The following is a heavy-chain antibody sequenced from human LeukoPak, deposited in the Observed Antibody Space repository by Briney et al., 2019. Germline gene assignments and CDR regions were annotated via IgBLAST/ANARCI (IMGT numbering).Heavy chain of an antibody. J-gene: IGHJ4*02. CDR3: TMWIQLWLTSDY. Sequence: PGRSLRLSCTASGFTFGDYAMSWVRQAPGKGLEWVGFIRSKAYGGTTEYAASVKGRFTISRDDSKSIAHLQMNSLKTEDTAVYYCTMWIQLWLTSDYWGQGTLVTVSS. V-gene: IGHV3-49*04. CDR2: IRSKAYGGTT. D-gene: IGHD5-18*01. CDR1: GFTFGDYA.